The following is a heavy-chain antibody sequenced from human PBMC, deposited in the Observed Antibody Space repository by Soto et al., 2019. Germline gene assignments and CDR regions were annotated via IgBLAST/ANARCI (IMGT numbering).Heavy chain of an antibody. V-gene: IGHV5-51*01. J-gene: IGHJ3*01. CDR2: IYPGNSDT. Sequence: EVQLVQSGAEVKKPGESLQISCKGSGYSFTSHWIAWVRQMPGKGLEWMGIIYPGNSDTRYSPSCQGQVTISADNSITTAYLQWSSLKASDTAMYYCARQFHLGIGTPGSFPFDVWGQGTKVTVSS. CDR3: ARQFHLGIGTPGSFPFDV. D-gene: IGHD6-13*01. CDR1: GYSFTSHW.